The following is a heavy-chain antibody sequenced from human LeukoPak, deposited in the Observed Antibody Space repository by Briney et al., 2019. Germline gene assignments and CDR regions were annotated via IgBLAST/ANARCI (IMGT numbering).Heavy chain of an antibody. D-gene: IGHD2/OR15-2a*01. V-gene: IGHV1-8*01. CDR3: VRPSFGYYFDS. CDR1: GDSFSSHD. J-gene: IGHJ4*02. Sequence: ASVKVSCKASGDSFSSHDSNWVRQATGQGLEWMGWMNPKSVNTDHAQKFQGRVTLVRNTSISVAYLELISLRSEDTALYFCVRPSFGYYFDSSGQGTPVTVFS. CDR2: MNPKSVNT.